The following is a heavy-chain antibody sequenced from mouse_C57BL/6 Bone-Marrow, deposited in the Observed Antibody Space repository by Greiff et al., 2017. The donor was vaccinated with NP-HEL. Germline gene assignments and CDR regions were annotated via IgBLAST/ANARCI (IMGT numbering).Heavy chain of an antibody. CDR2: IYPGDGDT. J-gene: IGHJ3*01. D-gene: IGHD2-10*02. CDR3: ARSYGKNFAY. CDR1: GYAFSSYW. V-gene: IGHV1-80*01. Sequence: VKVVESGAELVKPGASVKISCKASGYAFSSYWMNWVQQRPGKGLEWLGQIYPGDGDTNYNGKFKGKATLTADKSSSTAYMQLSSLTSEDSAVYFCARSYGKNFAYWGQGTLVTVSA.